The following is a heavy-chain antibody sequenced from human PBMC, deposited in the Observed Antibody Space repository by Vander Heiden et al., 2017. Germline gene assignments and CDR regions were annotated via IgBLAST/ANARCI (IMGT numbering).Heavy chain of an antibody. J-gene: IGHJ3*02. V-gene: IGHV3-23*01. CDR1: GFPFSSYA. CDR3: GKGGGGSYADAFDI. D-gene: IGHD1-26*01. Sequence: EVQLLESGGGLVQPGGSLRLSCAASGFPFSSYAMSRFRKGPGGGLEWFLAFRGRGGSTYYEDSVKGGYTISRDNSKNTLYLQMNSRRAEDTAVYYWGKGGGGSYADAFDIWGQGTMVTVSS. CDR2: FRGRGGST.